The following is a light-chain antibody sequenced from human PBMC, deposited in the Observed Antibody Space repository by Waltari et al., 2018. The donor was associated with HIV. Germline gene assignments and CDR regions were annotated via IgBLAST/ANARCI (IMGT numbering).Light chain of an antibody. CDR2: KDS. CDR3: ESADSTGNYWA. Sequence: SYELTQPPSVSVSPGQTATITCSGDALPKQFAYWYQQKPGQAPLLVIYKDSGRPSGIHDRFSGSNSGTTVTLIISGVQAEDEADYYCESADSTGNYWAFGGGTKLTVL. V-gene: IGLV3-25*03. J-gene: IGLJ2*01. CDR1: ALPKQF.